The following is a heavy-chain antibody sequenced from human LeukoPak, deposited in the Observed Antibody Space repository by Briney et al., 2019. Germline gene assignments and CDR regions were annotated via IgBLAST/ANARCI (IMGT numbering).Heavy chain of an antibody. CDR3: AKDAAAGLLAYIDY. D-gene: IGHD3-16*01. CDR2: ISWDSDTI. Sequence: GRSLRLSCAASGFTFDDYAMHWVRQAPGKGLEWVSGISWDSDTIGYADSVKGRFTISRDNAKSSLYLQMNSLRAEDTALYYCAKDAAAGLLAYIDYWGQGNLVSVSS. V-gene: IGHV3-9*01. J-gene: IGHJ4*02. CDR1: GFTFDDYA.